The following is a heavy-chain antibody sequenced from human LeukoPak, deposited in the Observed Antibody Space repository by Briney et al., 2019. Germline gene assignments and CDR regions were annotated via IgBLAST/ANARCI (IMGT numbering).Heavy chain of an antibody. V-gene: IGHV3-30*14. CDR2: ISYDGSNK. D-gene: IGHD6-6*01. J-gene: IGHJ4*02. CDR1: GFTFSSYA. CDR3: AREPTYSSSLDY. Sequence: PGRSLRLSCAASGFTFSSYAMHWVRQAPGKGLEWVAVISYDGSNKYYADSVRDRFTISRDNSRNTLYLQMNSLRPEDTAVYYCAREPTYSSSLDYWGQGTLVTVSS.